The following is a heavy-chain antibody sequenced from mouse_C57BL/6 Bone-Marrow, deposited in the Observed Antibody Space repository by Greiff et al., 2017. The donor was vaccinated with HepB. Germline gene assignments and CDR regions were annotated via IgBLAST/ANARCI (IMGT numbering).Heavy chain of an antibody. J-gene: IGHJ2*01. CDR3: ARDHYYGSSYDDY. V-gene: IGHV1-80*01. Sequence: VKLMESGAELVKPGASVKISCKASGYAFSSYWMNWVKQRPGKGLEWIGQIYPGDGDTNYNGKFKGKATLTADKSSSTAYMQLSSLTSEDSAVYFCARDHYYGSSYDDYWGQGTTLTVSS. CDR2: IYPGDGDT. CDR1: GYAFSSYW. D-gene: IGHD1-1*01.